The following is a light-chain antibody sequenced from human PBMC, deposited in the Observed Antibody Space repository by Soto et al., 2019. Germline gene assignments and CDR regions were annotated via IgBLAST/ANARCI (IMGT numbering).Light chain of an antibody. V-gene: IGLV2-14*01. CDR1: SSDIGGSTY. CDR2: DVN. J-gene: IGLJ1*01. CDR3: TSYTRSGLYV. Sequence: QSALTQPASVSGSPGQSITVSCTGTSSDIGGSTYVSWYQQHPGKAPRLIIYDVNNRPSGVAARFSASKSGNTASLTISGLQAEDEADYYCTSYTRSGLYVFGTGTKLTGL.